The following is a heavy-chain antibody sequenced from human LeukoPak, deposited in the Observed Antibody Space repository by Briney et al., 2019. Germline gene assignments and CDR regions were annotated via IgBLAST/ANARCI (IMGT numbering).Heavy chain of an antibody. J-gene: IGHJ6*02. CDR1: GFTFGDHA. Sequence: QTGGSLRLSCSGSGFTFGDHAMSWVRQAPGKGLEWVGFIRSKAYGGTTEYAASVRGRFSISRDDSKNIAYLQMSSLETEDTAVKFFARGPIILWLYYGLDVLGQGTTVTVSS. CDR3: ARGPIILWLYYGLDV. D-gene: IGHD3-16*01. V-gene: IGHV3-49*04. CDR2: IRSKAYGGTT.